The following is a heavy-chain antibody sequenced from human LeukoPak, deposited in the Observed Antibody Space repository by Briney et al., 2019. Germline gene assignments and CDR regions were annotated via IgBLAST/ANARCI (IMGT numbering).Heavy chain of an antibody. CDR3: ASGASSPGIDY. CDR2: ISGSGGST. Sequence: GGSLRLSCAASGFTFSSYAMSWVRQAPGKGLEWVSAISGSGGSTYYADSVKGRFTISRDNAKNSLYLQMNSLRAEDTAVYYCASGASSPGIDYWGQGTLVTVSS. J-gene: IGHJ4*02. D-gene: IGHD5-18*01. V-gene: IGHV3-23*01. CDR1: GFTFSSYA.